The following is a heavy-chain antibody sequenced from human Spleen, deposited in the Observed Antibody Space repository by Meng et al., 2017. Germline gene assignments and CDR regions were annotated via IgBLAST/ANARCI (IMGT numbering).Heavy chain of an antibody. CDR2: ILNSGST. Sequence: SETLSLTCTVSGGSISSYYWSWIRQPPGKGLEWIGYILNSGSTNYNLSLKTRVTVSIDTSKNQFSLKLSSVTAADTAVYYCAREDFYHGMDVWGQGTTVTVSS. V-gene: IGHV4-59*01. CDR1: GGSISSYY. J-gene: IGHJ6*02. CDR3: AREDFYHGMDV.